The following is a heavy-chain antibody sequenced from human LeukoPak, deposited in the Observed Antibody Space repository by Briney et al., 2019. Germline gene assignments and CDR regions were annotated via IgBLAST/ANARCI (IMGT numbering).Heavy chain of an antibody. CDR2: IIPIFGTA. V-gene: IGHV1-69*13. CDR1: GGTFSSYA. J-gene: IGHJ3*02. Sequence: ASVKVSCKASGGTFSSYAINWVRQAPGQGLEWMGGIIPIFGTANYAQKFQGRVTITADESTSTAYMELSSLRSEDTAVYYCAISRDGYKGSNAFDIWGQGTMVTVSS. D-gene: IGHD5-24*01. CDR3: AISRDGYKGSNAFDI.